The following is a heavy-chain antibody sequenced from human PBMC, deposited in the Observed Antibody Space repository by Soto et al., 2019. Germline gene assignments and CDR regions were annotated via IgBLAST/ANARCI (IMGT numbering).Heavy chain of an antibody. D-gene: IGHD2-15*01. CDR3: GRVGNFCRGGSSSSYSFAS. CDR2: IKQDGSER. Sequence: QPGGSLRLSCAASGFTFSSYWMSWVCQAPGKGLEWVANIKQDGSERYYVDSVKGRFTISRDNAKNSLYLQMNSLGADDTAVYYWGRVGNFCRGGSSSSYSFASGGREPRATVPS. V-gene: IGHV3-7*03. CDR1: GFTFSSYW. J-gene: IGHJ4*02.